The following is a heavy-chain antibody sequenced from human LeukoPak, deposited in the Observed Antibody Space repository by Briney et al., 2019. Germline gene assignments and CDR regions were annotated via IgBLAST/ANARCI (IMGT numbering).Heavy chain of an antibody. D-gene: IGHD3-22*01. Sequence: GASVKVSCKASGYTFTSYGISWVRQAPGQGLEWMGGIIPIFGTANYAQKFQGRVTITTDESTSTAYMELSSLRSEDTAVYYCARSGGGYSPPLYYYYYMDVWGKGTTVTVSS. CDR2: IIPIFGTA. CDR3: ARSGGGYSPPLYYYYYMDV. J-gene: IGHJ6*03. CDR1: GYTFTSYG. V-gene: IGHV1-69*05.